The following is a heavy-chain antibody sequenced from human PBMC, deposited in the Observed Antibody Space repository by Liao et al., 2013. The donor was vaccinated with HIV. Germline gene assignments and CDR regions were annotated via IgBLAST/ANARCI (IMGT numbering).Heavy chain of an antibody. CDR2: IYYTGST. CDR3: ARDSPWWLLPRYYYMDV. J-gene: IGHJ6*03. CDR1: GGSITSGDYY. Sequence: QVQLQESGPGLVKPSQTLSLTCTVSGGSITSGDYYWSWIRQPPGKGLEWIGYIYYTGSTYYDPSLKSRVTISVDTSKNQFSLKLKYVTAADTAVYYCARDSPWWLLPRYYYMDVWGKGTTVIVS. V-gene: IGHV4-30-4*08. D-gene: IGHD2-15*01.